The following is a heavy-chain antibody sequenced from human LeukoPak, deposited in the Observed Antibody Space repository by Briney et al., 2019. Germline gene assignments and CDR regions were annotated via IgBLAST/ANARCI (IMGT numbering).Heavy chain of an antibody. Sequence: ASVKVSCKASGGTFSSYAISWVRQAPGQGLEWMGRIIPILGIANYAQKFQGRVTITADKSTSTAYMELSSLRSEDTAVYYCAAITGTTGWFDPWGQGTLVTVSS. D-gene: IGHD1-7*01. CDR3: AAITGTTGWFDP. V-gene: IGHV1-69*04. J-gene: IGHJ5*02. CDR1: GGTFSSYA. CDR2: IIPILGIA.